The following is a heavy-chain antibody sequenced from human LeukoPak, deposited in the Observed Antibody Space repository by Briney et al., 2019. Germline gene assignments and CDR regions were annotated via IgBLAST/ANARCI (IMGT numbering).Heavy chain of an antibody. J-gene: IGHJ4*02. CDR1: GFTFSSYA. Sequence: GRSLRLSCAVSGFTFSSYAMHCVRLAPGKGLEGVGVGSDDAINEDDADSVKGRFTISTDNSKNTLSLQMNSRRAEGTAVYYSTIDRRNSSWEYYFDYWGQGTLVTVSS. CDR3: TIDRRNSSWEYYFDY. D-gene: IGHD6-13*01. V-gene: IGHV3-30-3*01. CDR2: GSDDAINE.